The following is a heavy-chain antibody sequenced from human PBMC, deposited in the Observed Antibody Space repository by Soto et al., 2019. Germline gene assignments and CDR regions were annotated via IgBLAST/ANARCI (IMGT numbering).Heavy chain of an antibody. V-gene: IGHV4-34*01. CDR2: IHHRGNT. J-gene: IGHJ6*03. Sequence: QVQLQQWGAGLLKPSETLSLTCAVYGGSFSDFHWSWLRQPPGKGLEWIGEIHHRGNTNYNPSLRSRVTMSVDTSQNQFSLKMTSVTAADTAVYYCARTHYSMDVWDKGTTVTVSS. CDR3: ARTHYSMDV. CDR1: GGSFSDFH.